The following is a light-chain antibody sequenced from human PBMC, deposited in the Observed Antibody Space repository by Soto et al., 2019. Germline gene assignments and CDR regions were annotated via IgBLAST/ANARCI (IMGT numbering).Light chain of an antibody. Sequence: QPASVSGSPGQSITISCTGTSSDVGGYDYVSWYQQHPGKAPKLMIYEVSNRPSGVSNRFSGSKSGNTASLTISGLQAEDEADYHCSSYTGSITLDVVFGGGTKLTVL. CDR2: EVS. J-gene: IGLJ2*01. V-gene: IGLV2-14*01. CDR3: SSYTGSITLDVV. CDR1: SSDVGGYDY.